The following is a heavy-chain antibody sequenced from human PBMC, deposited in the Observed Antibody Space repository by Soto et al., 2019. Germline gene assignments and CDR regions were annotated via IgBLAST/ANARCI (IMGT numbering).Heavy chain of an antibody. J-gene: IGHJ3*02. CDR3: ARDLGIAARDAFDI. Sequence: GGSLRLSCAASGFTVSSNYMSWVRQAPGKGLEWVSVIYSGGSTYYADSVKGRFTISRDNSKNTLYLQMNSLRAEDTAVYYCARDLGIAARDAFDIWGQGTMVTVSS. CDR2: IYSGGST. D-gene: IGHD6-6*01. CDR1: GFTVSSNY. V-gene: IGHV3-53*01.